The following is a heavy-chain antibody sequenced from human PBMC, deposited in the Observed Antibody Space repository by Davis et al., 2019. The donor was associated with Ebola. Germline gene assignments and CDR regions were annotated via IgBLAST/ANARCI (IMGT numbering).Heavy chain of an antibody. V-gene: IGHV3-7*03. D-gene: IGHD5-12*01. Sequence: GESLKISCAASGFTFSSFGMHWVRQAPGKGLEWVANIKQDGSEKYYVDSVKGRFTISRDNAKNSLYLQMNSLRAEDTAVYYCARRGYSALDWGQGTLVTVSS. CDR3: ARRGYSALD. CDR2: IKQDGSEK. CDR1: GFTFSSFG. J-gene: IGHJ4*02.